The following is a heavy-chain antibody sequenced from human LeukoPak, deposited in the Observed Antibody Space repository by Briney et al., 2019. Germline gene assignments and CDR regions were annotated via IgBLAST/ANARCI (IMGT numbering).Heavy chain of an antibody. CDR2: IYTSGST. J-gene: IGHJ5*02. V-gene: IGHV4-39*02. CDR3: ARESPPDIVVVPASFDP. Sequence: PSETLSLTCTVSGGSISSSSYYWGWIRQPPGKGLEWIGSIYTSGSTNYNPSLKSRVTISVDTSKNQFSLRLSSVTAADTAVYYCARESPPDIVVVPASFDPWGQGTLVTVSS. CDR1: GGSISSSSYY. D-gene: IGHD2-2*01.